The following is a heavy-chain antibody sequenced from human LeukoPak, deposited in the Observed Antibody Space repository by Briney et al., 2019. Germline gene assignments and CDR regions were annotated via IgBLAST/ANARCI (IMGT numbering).Heavy chain of an antibody. CDR2: ISSSSSYI. V-gene: IGHV3-21*04. CDR3: AREATTMVRGVPLGYYYYYYGMEV. D-gene: IGHD3-10*01. J-gene: IGHJ6*04. Sequence: GGSLRLSCAASGFTFSSYSMNWVRQAPGKGLEWVSSISSSSSYIYYADSVKGRFTISRDNSKNTLYLQMNSLRAEDTAVYYCAREATTMVRGVPLGYYYYYYGMEVWGKGTTVTVSS. CDR1: GFTFSSYS.